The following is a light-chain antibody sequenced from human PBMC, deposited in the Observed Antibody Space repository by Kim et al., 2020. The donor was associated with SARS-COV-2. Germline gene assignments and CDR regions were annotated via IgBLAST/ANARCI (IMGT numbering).Light chain of an antibody. CDR3: QQRSNWPIT. CDR1: ESVSAF. J-gene: IGKJ5*01. V-gene: IGKV3-11*01. Sequence: LSPGERATLSCRASESVSAFLAWYQQKPGQAPRLLIYDTSNRATGIPARFSGSGSGTDFTLTISTLEPEDFAVYYCQQRSNWPITFGQGTRLEIK. CDR2: DTS.